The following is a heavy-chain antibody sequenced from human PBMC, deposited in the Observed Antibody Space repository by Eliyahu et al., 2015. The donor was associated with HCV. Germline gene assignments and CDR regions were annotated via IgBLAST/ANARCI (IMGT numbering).Heavy chain of an antibody. V-gene: IGHV3-30-3*01. CDR1: GFTFSSYA. J-gene: IGHJ6*02. Sequence: QVQLVESGGGVVQPGRSLRLSCGASGFTFSSYAMHWVRQAAGKGLEWVALISNDGNNKYYAASLKGRFTISRDNSKNILYLQMDSLGGEDTAVYYCARALYSSGWYIDFYYYAMDVWGQGTTVAVSS. D-gene: IGHD6-19*01. CDR2: ISNDGNNK. CDR3: ARALYSSGWYIDFYYYAMDV.